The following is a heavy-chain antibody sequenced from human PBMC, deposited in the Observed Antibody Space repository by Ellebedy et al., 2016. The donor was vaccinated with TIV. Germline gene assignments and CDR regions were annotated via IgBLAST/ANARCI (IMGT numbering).Heavy chain of an antibody. CDR3: ASALHGSGGGLIDY. D-gene: IGHD3-10*01. J-gene: IGHJ4*02. CDR2: ISYDGSNK. V-gene: IGHV3-30*07. CDR1: GFTFSSYA. Sequence: GESLKISCAASGFTFSSYAMHWVRQAPGKGLEWVAVISYDGSNKYYADSVKGRFTISRDNSKNTLYLQMNSLRAEDTAVYYCASALHGSGGGLIDYWGQGTLFTVSS.